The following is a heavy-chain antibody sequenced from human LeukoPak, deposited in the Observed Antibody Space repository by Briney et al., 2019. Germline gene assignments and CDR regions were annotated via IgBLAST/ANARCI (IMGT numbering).Heavy chain of an antibody. CDR3: ARGVVAATSHGMDV. Sequence: PSETLSLTCAVSGGSISSSNWWSWVRQPPGKGLEWIGEIYHSGSTNYNPSLKSRVTISVDKSKNQFSLKLSSVTAADTAVYYCARGVVAATSHGMDVWGQGTTVTVSS. J-gene: IGHJ6*02. CDR2: IYHSGST. D-gene: IGHD2-15*01. V-gene: IGHV4-4*02. CDR1: GGSISSSNW.